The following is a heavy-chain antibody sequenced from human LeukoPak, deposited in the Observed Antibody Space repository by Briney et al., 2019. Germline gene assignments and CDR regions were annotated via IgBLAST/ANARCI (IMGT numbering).Heavy chain of an antibody. V-gene: IGHV4-39*01. CDR3: ARSGYCSGGSCYSYAFDI. CDR2: IYYSGST. D-gene: IGHD2-15*01. Sequence: SETLSLTCTVSGGSISSSSYYWGWIRQPPGKGLEWIGSIYYSGSTYYNPSLKSRVTISVDTSKNQFSLKLSSVTAADTAVYYCARSGYCSGGSCYSYAFDIWGQGTMVTVSS. CDR1: GGSISSSSYY. J-gene: IGHJ3*02.